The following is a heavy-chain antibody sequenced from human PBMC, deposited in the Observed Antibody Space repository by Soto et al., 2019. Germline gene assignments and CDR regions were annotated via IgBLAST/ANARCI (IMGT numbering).Heavy chain of an antibody. CDR1: GYTFTSYG. V-gene: IGHV1-18*01. D-gene: IGHD1-1*01. J-gene: IGHJ4*02. CDR2: ISAHNGNT. CDR3: ARGRYGDY. Sequence: QVHLVQSGAEVKKPGASVKVSCKASGYTFTSYGITWVRQAPGQGLEWMGWISAHNGNTDYAQELQGIVIVTRDTSTSTAYMELRSLRSDDTAVYYCARGRYGDYWGQGALVTVSS.